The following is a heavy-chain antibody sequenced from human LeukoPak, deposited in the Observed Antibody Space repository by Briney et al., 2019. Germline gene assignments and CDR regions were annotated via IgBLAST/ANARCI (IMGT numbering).Heavy chain of an antibody. CDR1: GGSINSDY. CDR3: ARNYDFWSGYSEGAFDI. CDR2: FYYSGST. D-gene: IGHD3-3*01. V-gene: IGHV4-59*01. Sequence: SETLSLTCTVSGGSINSDYWSWIRQPPGKGLEWIGDFYYSGSTNYNPSLKSRVTISVDTSKNQFSLKLRSVTAADTAVYYCARNYDFWSGYSEGAFDIWGQGTMVTVSS. J-gene: IGHJ3*02.